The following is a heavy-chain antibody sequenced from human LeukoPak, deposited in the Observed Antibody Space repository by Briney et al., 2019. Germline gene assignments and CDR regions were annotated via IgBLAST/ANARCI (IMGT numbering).Heavy chain of an antibody. CDR2: ISYDGTNK. D-gene: IGHD3-22*01. CDR1: GLTLSSYA. CDR3: ARDLYRIVVVPHYFDY. V-gene: IGHV3-30*04. Sequence: GGSLRLSCAASGLTLSSYAMHWVRQAPGKGLEWVAAISYDGTNKYYADSVKGRFTISRDNAKNSLYLQMNSLRAEDTAVYYCARDLYRIVVVPHYFDYWGQGTLVTVSS. J-gene: IGHJ4*02.